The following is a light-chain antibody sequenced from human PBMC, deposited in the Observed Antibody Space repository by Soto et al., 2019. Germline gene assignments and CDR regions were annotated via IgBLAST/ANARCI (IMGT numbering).Light chain of an antibody. CDR2: EVS. V-gene: IGLV2-14*01. CDR1: SSDVGNYKY. J-gene: IGLJ1*01. CDR3: FSYTSSGTDV. Sequence: QSVLTQPASVSGSPGQSITISCTGTSSDVGNYKYVSWYQQHTGKATKLMIYEVSNRPSGFSNRFSGSKSGNTASLTISGLQAEDETDYYCFSYTSSGTDVFGTGTKVTVL.